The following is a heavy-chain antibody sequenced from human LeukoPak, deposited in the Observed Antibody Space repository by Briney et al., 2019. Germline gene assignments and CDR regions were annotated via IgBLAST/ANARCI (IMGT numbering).Heavy chain of an antibody. J-gene: IGHJ6*02. Sequence: GGSLRLSCAASGLTFSSYAMSWVRQAPGKGLEWVSAISGSGGSTYYADSVKGRFTISRDNSKNTLYLQMNSLRAEDTAVYYCAKDSAARVHYYYGMDVWGQGTTVTVSS. CDR3: AKDSAARVHYYYGMDV. CDR2: ISGSGGST. D-gene: IGHD3-10*01. V-gene: IGHV3-23*01. CDR1: GLTFSSYA.